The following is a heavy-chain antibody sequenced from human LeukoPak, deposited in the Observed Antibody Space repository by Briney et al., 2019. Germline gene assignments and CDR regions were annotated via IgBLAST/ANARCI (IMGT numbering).Heavy chain of an antibody. CDR1: GFTVSSNY. CDR2: IYSGGST. CDR3: ARDQYYDSSGYCGY. V-gene: IGHV3-53*01. Sequence: PGGSLRLSCAASGFTVSSNYMSWVRQAPGKGLEWVSVIYSGGSTYYADSVKGRFTISRDNAKNSLYLQMNSLRAEDTAVYYCARDQYYDSSGYCGYWGQGTLVTVSS. J-gene: IGHJ4*02. D-gene: IGHD3-22*01.